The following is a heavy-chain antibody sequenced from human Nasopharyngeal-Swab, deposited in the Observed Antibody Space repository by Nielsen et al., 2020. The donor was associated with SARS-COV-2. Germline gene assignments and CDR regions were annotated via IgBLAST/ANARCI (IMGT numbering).Heavy chain of an antibody. D-gene: IGHD3-3*01. Sequence: ASVKVSCKASGYTFTSYGISWVRQAPGQGLEWLGWISAYNGNTNYAQKLQGRVTMTTDTSTSTAYMELRSLRSDETAVYYCARVELYDFWSGYYLFDYWGQGTLVTVSS. V-gene: IGHV1-18*01. CDR3: ARVELYDFWSGYYLFDY. CDR2: ISAYNGNT. CDR1: GYTFTSYG. J-gene: IGHJ4*02.